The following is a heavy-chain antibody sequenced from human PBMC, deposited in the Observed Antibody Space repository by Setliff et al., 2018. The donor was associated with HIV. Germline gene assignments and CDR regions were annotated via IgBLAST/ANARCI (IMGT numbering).Heavy chain of an antibody. CDR2: IIPMFGTA. CDR1: GGSFSRNA. V-gene: IGHV1-69*13. Sequence: GASVKVSCKASGGSFSRNAISWVRQAPGHGLEWMGGIIPMFGTADYAQNFQGRVTITADASTSTAYMALSSLRSEDTAVYYCARADPFVTERSHDFGGNSGGWFDPWGQGTLVTVSS. J-gene: IGHJ5*02. CDR3: ARADPFVTERSHDFGGNSGGWFDP. D-gene: IGHD4-17*01.